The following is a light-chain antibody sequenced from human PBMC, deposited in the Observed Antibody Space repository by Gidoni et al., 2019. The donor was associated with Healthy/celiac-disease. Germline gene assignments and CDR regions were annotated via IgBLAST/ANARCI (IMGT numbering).Light chain of an antibody. CDR1: QSISSW. CDR2: KAS. CDR3: QQYNSYSQT. V-gene: IGKV1-5*03. Sequence: DIQMTQSPSTLSASVGDRVTITCRASQSISSWLAWYQQKPGKAPKLLIYKASSLESGVPSRFSGSGSGIEFTLTTSSLQPDDFATYYCQQYNSYSQTFGQGTKLEIK. J-gene: IGKJ2*01.